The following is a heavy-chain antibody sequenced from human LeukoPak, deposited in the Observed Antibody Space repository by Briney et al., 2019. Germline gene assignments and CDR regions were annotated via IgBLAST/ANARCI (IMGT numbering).Heavy chain of an antibody. Sequence: ASVKDSCQASGYTFTSHGISWVRQAPGQGLEWLGCISVYNGNTNYAQKYQGRVTMTTVTSTSTAYMDLRSLRSNDTTVYYSAIDLDSSLREYCCYGIDVWGQGTTVTVSS. CDR2: ISVYNGNT. CDR1: GYTFTSHG. CDR3: AIDLDSSLREYCCYGIDV. D-gene: IGHD3-3*01. J-gene: IGHJ6*02. V-gene: IGHV1-18*01.